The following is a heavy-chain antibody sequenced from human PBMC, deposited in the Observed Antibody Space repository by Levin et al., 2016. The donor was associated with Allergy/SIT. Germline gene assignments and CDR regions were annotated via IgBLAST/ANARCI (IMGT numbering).Heavy chain of an antibody. V-gene: IGHV4-31*02. J-gene: IGHJ3*02. CDR2: IYYSGAT. D-gene: IGHD6-6*01. CDR3: ERYSSSSPPRDAFDI. Sequence: WIRQPPGKGLEWIGYIYYSGATYYNPSLKSRVTLSVDTSKNQFSLNLTSVTAAGTAVYYCERYSSSSPPRDAFDIWGQGTMVTVSS.